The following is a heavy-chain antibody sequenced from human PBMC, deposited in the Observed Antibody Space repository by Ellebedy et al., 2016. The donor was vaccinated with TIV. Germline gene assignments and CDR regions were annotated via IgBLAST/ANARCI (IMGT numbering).Heavy chain of an antibody. CDR3: ARDSVTSIYYYYGMDV. V-gene: IGHV3-74*01. CDR2: INSDGSST. D-gene: IGHD2-21*02. CDR1: GFTFSSYW. J-gene: IGHJ6*02. Sequence: GGSLRLSXAASGFTFSSYWMHWVRQAPGKGLVWVSRINSDGSSTSYADSVKGRFTISRDNAKNTLYLQMNSLRAEDTAVYYCARDSVTSIYYYYGMDVWGQGTTVTVSS.